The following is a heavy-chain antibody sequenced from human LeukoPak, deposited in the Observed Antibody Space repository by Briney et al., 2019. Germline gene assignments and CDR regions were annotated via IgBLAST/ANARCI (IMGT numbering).Heavy chain of an antibody. CDR2: IYYSGST. D-gene: IGHD2-2*01. V-gene: IGHV4-59*01. CDR1: GGSISSYY. Sequence: SETLSLTRTVSGGSISSYYWSWIRQPPGKGLEWIGYIYYSGSTNYNPSLKSRVTISVDTSKNQFSLKLSSVTAADTAVYYCARAPHYCSSTSCYYGMDVWGQGTTVTVSS. J-gene: IGHJ6*02. CDR3: ARAPHYCSSTSCYYGMDV.